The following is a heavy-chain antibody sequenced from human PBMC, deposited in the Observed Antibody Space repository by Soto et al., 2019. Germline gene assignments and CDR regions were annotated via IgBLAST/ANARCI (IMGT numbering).Heavy chain of an antibody. Sequence: GSLRLSCAASGFTFSDFYMNWIRQAPGKGLEWVSYISSSSTYTDYADSVKGRFTISRDNAKNSLYLQMNSLRVEDTAVYYCARDLTGNPDYWGQGTLVTVSS. CDR3: ARDLTGNPDY. CDR1: GFTFSDFY. J-gene: IGHJ4*01. V-gene: IGHV3-11*06. D-gene: IGHD1-20*01. CDR2: ISSSSTYT.